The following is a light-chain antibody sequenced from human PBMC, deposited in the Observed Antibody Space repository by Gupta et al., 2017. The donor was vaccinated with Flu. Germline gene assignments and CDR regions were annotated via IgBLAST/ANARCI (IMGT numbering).Light chain of an antibody. Sequence: DIQLTQSPSSLSASVGDRVTITCQANQDIRDYLNWYQQKPGKATKLLIYDVSDLETGVPSRFSGSGSGTEXTFTITXLKTEAIATYYCHQFAKVFSDTFGXGPKVEL. V-gene: IGKV1-33*01. CDR2: DVS. J-gene: IGKJ4*01. CDR3: HQFAKVFSDT. CDR1: QDIRDY.